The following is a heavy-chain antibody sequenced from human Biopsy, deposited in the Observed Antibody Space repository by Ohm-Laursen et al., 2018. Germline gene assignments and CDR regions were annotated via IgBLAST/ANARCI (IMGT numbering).Heavy chain of an antibody. V-gene: IGHV3-11*01. CDR2: ISSGGTTI. D-gene: IGHD4-23*01. Sequence: GSLRLSCSASGFPFSDYYMRWIRQAPGKGLEWVSYISSGGTTIYYADSVEGRFTISRDNAKNSLYLQMNSLRADDTAVYYCARDTRWSPYSMDVWGQGTTVTVSS. J-gene: IGHJ6*02. CDR3: ARDTRWSPYSMDV. CDR1: GFPFSDYY.